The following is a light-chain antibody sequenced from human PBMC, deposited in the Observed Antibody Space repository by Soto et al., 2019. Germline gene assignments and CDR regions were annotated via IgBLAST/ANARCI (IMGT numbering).Light chain of an antibody. CDR2: AAS. CDR1: QSISSY. CDR3: QQTYSVPPP. Sequence: DIPMTQSPSSLSASVGDRVTITCRASQSISSYLIWYQQRPGKAPNLLIYAASTLQSGVPSRFSGGGSGTDFTLTISSLQPEDFATYYCQQTYSVPPPFGGGTKVEI. V-gene: IGKV1-39*01. J-gene: IGKJ4*01.